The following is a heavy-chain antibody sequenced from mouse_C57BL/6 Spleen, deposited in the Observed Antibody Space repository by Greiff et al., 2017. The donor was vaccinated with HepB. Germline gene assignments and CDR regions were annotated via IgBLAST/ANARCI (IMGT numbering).Heavy chain of an antibody. CDR1: GFTFSSYA. J-gene: IGHJ3*01. CDR3: ARDQENTHRGWFAY. Sequence: EVQLQESGGGLVKPGGSLKLSCAASGFTFSSYAMSWVRQTPEKRLEWVATISDGGSYTYYPDNVKGRFTISRDNAKNNLYLQMSHLKSEDTAMYYCARDQENTHRGWFAYGGQGTLVTVSA. V-gene: IGHV5-4*01. CDR2: ISDGGSYT. D-gene: IGHD5-2*01.